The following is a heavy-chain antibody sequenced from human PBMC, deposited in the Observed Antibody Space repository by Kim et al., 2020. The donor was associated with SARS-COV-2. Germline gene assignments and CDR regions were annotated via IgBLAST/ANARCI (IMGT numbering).Heavy chain of an antibody. Sequence: GGSLRLSCAASGFTFSSYEMNWVRQAPGKGLEWVSYISSSGSTIYYADSVKGRFTISRDNAKNSLYLQMNSLRAEDTAVYYCARDSRSGGIRGAFDIWGQGTMVTVSS. J-gene: IGHJ3*02. CDR1: GFTFSSYE. V-gene: IGHV3-48*03. CDR2: ISSSGSTI. CDR3: ARDSRSGGIRGAFDI. D-gene: IGHD2-15*01.